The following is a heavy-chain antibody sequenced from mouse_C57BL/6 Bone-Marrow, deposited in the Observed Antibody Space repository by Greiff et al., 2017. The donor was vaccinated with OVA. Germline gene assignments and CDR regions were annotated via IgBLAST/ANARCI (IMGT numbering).Heavy chain of an antibody. V-gene: IGHV7-3*01. D-gene: IGHD1-1*01. Sequence: EVKVVESGGGLVQPGGSLSLSCAASGFTFTDYYMSWVRQPPGKALEWLGFIRNKANGYTTEYSASVKGRFTISRDNSQSILYLQMNALRAEDSATYYCARPLRRGAMDYWGQGTSVTVSS. CDR2: IRNKANGYTT. CDR3: ARPLRRGAMDY. J-gene: IGHJ4*01. CDR1: GFTFTDYY.